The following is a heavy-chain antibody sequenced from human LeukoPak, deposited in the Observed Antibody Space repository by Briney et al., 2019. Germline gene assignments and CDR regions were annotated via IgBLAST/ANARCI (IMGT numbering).Heavy chain of an antibody. J-gene: IGHJ4*02. D-gene: IGHD2-2*01. CDR2: IRYDGTNT. Sequence: GVSLRLSCAASGFTFSNYGIHWVRQAPGKGLEWVAFIRYDGTNTFYAASVKGRFTISRDNSKNTLFLQMSSLRVDDTALYYCAKESREDCSSTSCYPFDYWGQGTLVTVSS. CDR3: AKESREDCSSTSCYPFDY. V-gene: IGHV3-30*02. CDR1: GFTFSNYG.